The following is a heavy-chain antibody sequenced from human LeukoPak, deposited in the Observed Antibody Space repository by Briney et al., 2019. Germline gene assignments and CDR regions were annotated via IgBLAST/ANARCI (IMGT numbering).Heavy chain of an antibody. D-gene: IGHD3-16*02. CDR1: GVTFSSYS. CDR3: ARDPLGGVIDYFDY. V-gene: IGHV3-21*01. CDR2: ISSSSSYI. J-gene: IGHJ4*02. Sequence: GGSLRLSCAASGVTFSSYSMNWVRQAPGKGLEWVSSISSSSSYIYYADSVKGRFTISRDNAKNSLYLQMNSLRAEDTAVYYCARDPLGGVIDYFDYWGQGTLVTVSS.